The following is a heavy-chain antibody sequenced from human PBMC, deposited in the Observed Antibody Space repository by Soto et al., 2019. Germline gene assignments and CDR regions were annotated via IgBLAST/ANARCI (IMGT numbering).Heavy chain of an antibody. CDR1: GGTFSSYA. CDR3: ARDPYQMAASHHYWFDP. V-gene: IGHV1-69*13. J-gene: IGHJ5*02. CDR2: IIPIFGTA. D-gene: IGHD2-2*01. Sequence: SVKVSCKASGGTFSSYAISWVRQAPGQGLEWMGGIIPIFGTANYAQKFQGRVTITADESTSTAYMELSSLRSEDTAVYYCARDPYQMAASHHYWFDPWGQGALVTVSS.